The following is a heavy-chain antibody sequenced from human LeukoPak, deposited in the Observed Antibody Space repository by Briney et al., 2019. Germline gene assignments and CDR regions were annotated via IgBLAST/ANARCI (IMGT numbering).Heavy chain of an antibody. Sequence: GGSLRLSCAASGFTFSSYAMTWVRQAPGKGLEWVSAISGSGGSTYYADSVKGRFTISRDNSKNTLYLQMNSLRAEDTAVYYCAKFSSGYYYYFDYWGQGTLVTVSS. CDR3: AKFSSGYYYYFDY. CDR2: ISGSGGST. V-gene: IGHV3-23*01. CDR1: GFTFSSYA. J-gene: IGHJ4*02. D-gene: IGHD3-22*01.